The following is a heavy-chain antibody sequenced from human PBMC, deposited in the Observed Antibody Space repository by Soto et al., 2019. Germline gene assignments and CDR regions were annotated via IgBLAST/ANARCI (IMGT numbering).Heavy chain of an antibody. J-gene: IGHJ4*02. Sequence: QVQLVQSGAEVKKPGSSVKVSCKASGGTFSSYAISWVRQAPGQGLEWMGGIIPICGTANYAQKFQGRVTITADESTSTADMELSSLRSEDTAVYYCARSIVVVVAATPGHFDYWGQGTLVTVSS. V-gene: IGHV1-69*01. CDR2: IIPICGTA. CDR1: GGTFSSYA. CDR3: ARSIVVVVAATPGHFDY. D-gene: IGHD2-15*01.